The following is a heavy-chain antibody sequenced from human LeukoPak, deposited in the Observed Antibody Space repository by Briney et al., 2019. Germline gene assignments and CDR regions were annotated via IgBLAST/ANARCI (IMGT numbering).Heavy chain of an antibody. J-gene: IGHJ5*02. CDR1: GGSISSSSYY. Sequence: PSETLPLTCTVSGGSISSSSYYWGWIRQPPGKGLEWIGSIYYSGSTYYNPSLKSRVTISVGTSKNQFSLKLSSVTAADTAVYYCAGGVTTPTANWFDPWGQGTLVTVSS. CDR2: IYYSGST. D-gene: IGHD4-11*01. CDR3: AGGVTTPTANWFDP. V-gene: IGHV4-39*07.